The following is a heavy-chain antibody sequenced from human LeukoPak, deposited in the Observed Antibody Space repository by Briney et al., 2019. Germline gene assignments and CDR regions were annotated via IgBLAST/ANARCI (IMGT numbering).Heavy chain of an antibody. J-gene: IGHJ3*02. D-gene: IGHD2-2*02. CDR2: INPNSGGT. Sequence: ASVKVSCKASGYTFTGYYMHWVRQAPGQGLEWMGWINPNSGGTNYAQKFQGRVTMTRDTPISTAYMELSSLRSEDTAVYYCAREGVVVPAAIGSDAFDIWGQGTMVTVSS. V-gene: IGHV1-2*02. CDR3: AREGVVVPAAIGSDAFDI. CDR1: GYTFTGYY.